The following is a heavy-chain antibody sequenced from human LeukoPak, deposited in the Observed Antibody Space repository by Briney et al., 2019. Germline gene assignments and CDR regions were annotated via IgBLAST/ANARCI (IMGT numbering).Heavy chain of an antibody. CDR1: GFTFSSYA. J-gene: IGHJ5*02. CDR2: ISGSGGST. Sequence: GGSLRLSCAASGFTFSSYAMSWVRQAPGKGLEWVSAISGSGGSTYYADSVKGRFTISRDNSKNTLYLQMNSLRAEDTAVYYCAKDPCSSSSFYWFDPWGQGTLVTVSS. V-gene: IGHV3-23*01. D-gene: IGHD6-6*01. CDR3: AKDPCSSSSFYWFDP.